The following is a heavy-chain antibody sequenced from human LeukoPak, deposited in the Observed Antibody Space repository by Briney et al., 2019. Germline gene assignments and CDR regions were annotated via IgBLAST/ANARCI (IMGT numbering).Heavy chain of an antibody. CDR2: ISGSGTI. CDR1: GGSINSY. J-gene: IGHJ5*02. D-gene: IGHD3-10*01. Sequence: SETLSLTCTVSGGSINSYWSWIRQPAGKGLEWIGRISGSGTITYSPALQSRLSISIDTSKNQFSLKLMSVTAADTAVYYCARDSGTTGEVKFDPWGQGTLVTVSS. V-gene: IGHV4-4*07. CDR3: ARDSGTTGEVKFDP.